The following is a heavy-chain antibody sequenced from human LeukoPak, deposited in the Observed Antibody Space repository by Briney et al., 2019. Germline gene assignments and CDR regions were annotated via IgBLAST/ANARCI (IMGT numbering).Heavy chain of an antibody. V-gene: IGHV4-4*07. Sequence: SETLSLTCSVSDGSMISYHWSWIRQPAGKGLEWIGRIYTTGSTDYNPSLMSRVTMSVDTSKNQFSLKLRSVTAADTAVYYRARAERAVNVFDSWGQGTIVTVSS. CDR3: ARAERAVNVFDS. CDR1: DGSMISYH. J-gene: IGHJ3*01. D-gene: IGHD3-10*02. CDR2: IYTTGST.